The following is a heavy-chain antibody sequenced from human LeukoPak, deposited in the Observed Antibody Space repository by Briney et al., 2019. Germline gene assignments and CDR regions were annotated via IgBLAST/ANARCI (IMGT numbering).Heavy chain of an antibody. J-gene: IGHJ4*02. V-gene: IGHV1-46*01. CDR3: ARSTFSIAARPRYFDY. CDR1: GYTFTSYY. CDR2: INPSGGST. D-gene: IGHD6-6*01. Sequence: ASVKVSCKASGYTFTSYYMHWVRQAPGQGLEWMGIINPSGGSTSYAQQFQGRVTMTRDTSTSTVYMELSSLRSEDTAVYYCARSTFSIAARPRYFDYWGQGTLVTVSS.